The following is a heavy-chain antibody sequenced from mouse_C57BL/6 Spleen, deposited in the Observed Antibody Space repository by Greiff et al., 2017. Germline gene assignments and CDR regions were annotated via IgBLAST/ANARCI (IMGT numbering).Heavy chain of an antibody. V-gene: IGHV1-55*01. J-gene: IGHJ4*01. Sequence: VQLQQSGAELVKPGASVKMSCKASGYTFTSYWITWVKQRPGQGLEWIGDIYPGSGSTNYNEKFKSKATLTVDTSSSTAYMQLSSLTSEDSAVYYCAREGDYYGSSYGGTMDYWGQGTSVTVSS. D-gene: IGHD1-1*01. CDR2: IYPGSGST. CDR3: AREGDYYGSSYGGTMDY. CDR1: GYTFTSYW.